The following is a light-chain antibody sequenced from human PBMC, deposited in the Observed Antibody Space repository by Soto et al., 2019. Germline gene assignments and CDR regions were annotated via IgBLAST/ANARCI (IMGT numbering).Light chain of an antibody. V-gene: IGKV3-11*01. CDR2: DAS. Sequence: EIVLTQSPATLSLSPGERATLSCRASQSVSSSLAWYQQKPGQAPRLLIYDASNRVTGIPARFSGSGSGTYFTLTISSLEPEDFAVYYCQQRSNWPRTFGQGTKLEIK. CDR1: QSVSSS. J-gene: IGKJ2*01. CDR3: QQRSNWPRT.